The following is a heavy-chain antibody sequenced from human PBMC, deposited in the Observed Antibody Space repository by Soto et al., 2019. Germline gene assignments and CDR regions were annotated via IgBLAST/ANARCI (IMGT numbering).Heavy chain of an antibody. V-gene: IGHV1-3*01. CDR2: INAGNGNT. D-gene: IGHD3-10*01. J-gene: IGHJ4*02. CDR1: GFIFTDHA. Sequence: QVQLVQSGAEVKKPGAPVKVSCKASGFIFTDHAMNWVRQAPGQRPEWVGWINAGNGNTKYSQKFQDRVTINRDTSATTTYMELSSLRFDGTGVFYCGRGKWVRQFASYYLDYWGQGTLVTVSS. CDR3: GRGKWVRQFASYYLDY.